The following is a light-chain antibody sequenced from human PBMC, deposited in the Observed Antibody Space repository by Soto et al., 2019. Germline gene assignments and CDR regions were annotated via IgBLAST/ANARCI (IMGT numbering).Light chain of an antibody. CDR1: SSDVGGYNY. CDR3: CIYTVSGTDV. CDR2: DVS. Sequence: QSVLTQPRSVSGSPGQSVTISCTGTSSDVGGYNYVSWYQQHPGKAPKLMIYDVSKRPSGVPDRFSGSKSGTTASLTISGLQAEDEAHYYCCIYTVSGTDVFGTGTKVTVL. J-gene: IGLJ1*01. V-gene: IGLV2-11*01.